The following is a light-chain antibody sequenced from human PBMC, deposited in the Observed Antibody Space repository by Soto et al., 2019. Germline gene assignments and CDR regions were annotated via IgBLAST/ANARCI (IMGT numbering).Light chain of an antibody. CDR3: MCYAGGNNWV. CDR1: SSDVGTHGY. CDR2: DVT. J-gene: IGLJ3*02. Sequence: QSALTQPPSASGSPGQSVTISCTGTSSDVGTHGYVSWYQQHAGKAPKLVIYDVTKRPSGVPDRFSGSKSGNTAPLTVSGLQAEDEADYYCMCYAGGNNWVFGGGTKVTVL. V-gene: IGLV2-8*01.